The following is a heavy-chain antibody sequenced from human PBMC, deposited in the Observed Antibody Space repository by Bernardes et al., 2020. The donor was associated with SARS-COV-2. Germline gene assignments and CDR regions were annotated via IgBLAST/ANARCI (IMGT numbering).Heavy chain of an antibody. CDR3: AKGCCTTSSCRGLFDY. V-gene: IGHV3-23*01. CDR1: GFTFSSCA. Sequence: GGSLRLSCAASGFTFSSCAMSWVRQAPGKGLEWVSAISSSGGNTYYADSVKGRFTISRDNSQNTLYLQMNSLRAEDTAIYFCAKGCCTTSSCRGLFDYWGQGTLVTVSS. CDR2: ISSSGGNT. J-gene: IGHJ4*02. D-gene: IGHD2-2*01.